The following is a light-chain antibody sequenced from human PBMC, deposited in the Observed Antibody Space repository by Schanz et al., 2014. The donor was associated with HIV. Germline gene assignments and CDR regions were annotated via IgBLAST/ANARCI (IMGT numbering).Light chain of an antibody. CDR1: SSDIGNYNL. V-gene: IGLV2-14*02. CDR3: SSYTNINSWV. CDR2: EVR. Sequence: QSALTQPASVSGSPGQSITISCTGTSSDIGNYNLVSWFQHHPGEAPKIMIFEVRKRPSGVSGRFSGSKSGNTASLTISGLQPEDEADYYCSSYTNINSWVFGGGTKLTVL. J-gene: IGLJ3*02.